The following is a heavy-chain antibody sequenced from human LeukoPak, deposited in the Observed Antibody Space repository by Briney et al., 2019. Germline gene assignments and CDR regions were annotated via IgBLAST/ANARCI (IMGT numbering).Heavy chain of an antibody. CDR3: AKVSAVAGTFDY. D-gene: IGHD6-19*01. J-gene: IGHJ4*02. CDR1: GFTFSSYA. Sequence: GGSLSLSCAASGFTFSSYAMSWVRQAPGKGLEWVSAISGSGGSTYYADSVKGRFTISRDNSKNTLYLQMNSLRAEDTAVYYCAKVSAVAGTFDYWGQGTLVTVSS. V-gene: IGHV3-23*01. CDR2: ISGSGGST.